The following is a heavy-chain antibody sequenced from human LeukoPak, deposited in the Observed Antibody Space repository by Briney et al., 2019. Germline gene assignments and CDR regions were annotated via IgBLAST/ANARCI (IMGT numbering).Heavy chain of an antibody. J-gene: IGHJ4*02. CDR2: ISYDGSNK. Sequence: GGSLRLSCAASGFTFRNYVIHWVRQAPGKGLEWVAVISYDGSNKYYADSVKGRFTISRDNSKNTLYLQMNSLRAEDTAVYYCAREAQWLLRTFDYWGQGTLVTVSS. CDR3: AREAQWLLRTFDY. CDR1: GFTFRNYV. D-gene: IGHD3-22*01. V-gene: IGHV3-30-3*01.